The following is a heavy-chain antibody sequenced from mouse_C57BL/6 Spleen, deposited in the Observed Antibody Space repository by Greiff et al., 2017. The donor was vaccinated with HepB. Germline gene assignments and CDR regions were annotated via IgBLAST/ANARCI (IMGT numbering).Heavy chain of an antibody. CDR2: IRNKANGYTT. J-gene: IGHJ4*01. Sequence: EVKLEESGGGLVQPGGSLSLSCAASGFTFTDYYMSWVRQPPGKALEWLGFIRNKANGYTTEYSASVKGRFTISRDNSQSILYLQMNALRAEDSATYYCARSYYYGSRSSYAMDYWGQGTSVTVSS. CDR3: ARSYYYGSRSSYAMDY. V-gene: IGHV7-3*01. D-gene: IGHD1-1*01. CDR1: GFTFTDYY.